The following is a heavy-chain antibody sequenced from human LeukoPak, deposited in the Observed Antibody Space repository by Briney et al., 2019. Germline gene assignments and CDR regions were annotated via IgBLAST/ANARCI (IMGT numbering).Heavy chain of an antibody. D-gene: IGHD2-15*01. CDR3: ARTREGSLYYYYYMDV. Sequence: SETLSLTCTVSGGSISSYYWSWIRQPAGKGLEWIGRIYTSGSTNYNPSLKSRVTMSVDTSKSQFSLKLRSVTAADTAVYYCARTREGSLYYYYYMDVWGKGTTVTVSS. J-gene: IGHJ6*03. V-gene: IGHV4-4*07. CDR2: IYTSGST. CDR1: GGSISSYY.